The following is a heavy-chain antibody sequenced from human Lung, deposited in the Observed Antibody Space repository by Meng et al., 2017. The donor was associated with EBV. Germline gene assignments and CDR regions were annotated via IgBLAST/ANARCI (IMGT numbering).Heavy chain of an antibody. Sequence: QLPLQESSPGLVKPSETLSLTCTVSGGSISSSSYYWGWIRQPPGKGLEWIGSIFYSGSTYYNSSLKSRVTISVDKSKNQFSLKLSSVTAADTAVYFCARTNYGDYNWFDPWGQGTLVTVSS. V-gene: IGHV4-39*07. J-gene: IGHJ5*02. CDR3: ARTNYGDYNWFDP. D-gene: IGHD4-17*01. CDR1: GGSISSSSYY. CDR2: IFYSGST.